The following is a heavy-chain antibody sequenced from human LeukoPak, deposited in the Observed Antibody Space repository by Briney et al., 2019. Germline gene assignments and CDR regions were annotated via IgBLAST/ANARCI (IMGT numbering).Heavy chain of an antibody. Sequence: GRSLRLSCAASGFTFSSYAMHWVRQAQGKGLEWVASISTSGRYINYAGSVRGRFTISRDNRKNLVFLQMNSLRVEDTATYYCARWLDGFTPLDFWGQGALVTVSS. CDR1: GFTFSSYA. CDR2: ISTSGRYI. V-gene: IGHV3-21*04. CDR3: ARWLDGFTPLDF. D-gene: IGHD6-19*01. J-gene: IGHJ4*02.